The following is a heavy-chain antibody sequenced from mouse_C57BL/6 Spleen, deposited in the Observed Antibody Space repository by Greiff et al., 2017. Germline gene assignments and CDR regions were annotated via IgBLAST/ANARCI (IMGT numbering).Heavy chain of an antibody. J-gene: IGHJ2*01. CDR3: ARQGQLRLHYYFDY. CDR1: GFTFSSYT. V-gene: IGHV5-9*01. D-gene: IGHD3-2*02. Sequence: EVMLVESGGGLVKPGGSLKLSCAASGFTFSSYTMSWVRQTPEKRLEWVATISGGGGNTYYPDSVKGRFTISRDNAKNTLYLQMSSLRSEDTALYYCARQGQLRLHYYFDYWGQGTTLTVSS. CDR2: ISGGGGNT.